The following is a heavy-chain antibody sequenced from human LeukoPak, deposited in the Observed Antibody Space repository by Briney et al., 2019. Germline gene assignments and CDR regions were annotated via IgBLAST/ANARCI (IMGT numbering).Heavy chain of an antibody. CDR2: IYYSGST. CDR1: GGSISSSSYY. J-gene: IGHJ3*02. CDR3: ARDRGDYDFWRVAYAFDI. V-gene: IGHV4-39*07. D-gene: IGHD3-3*01. Sequence: SETLSLTCTVSGGSISSSSYYWGRIRQPPGKGLEWIGSIYYSGSTYYNPSLKSRVTISVDTSKNQFSLKLSSVTAADTAVYYCARDRGDYDFWRVAYAFDIWGQGTMVTVSS.